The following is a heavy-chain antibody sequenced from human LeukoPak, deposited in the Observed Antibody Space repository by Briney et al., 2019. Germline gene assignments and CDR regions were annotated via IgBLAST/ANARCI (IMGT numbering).Heavy chain of an antibody. CDR1: GYTLTELS. V-gene: IGHV1-2*06. CDR2: INPNSGGT. D-gene: IGHD5-18*01. J-gene: IGHJ6*01. Sequence: GASVKVSCKVSGYTLTELSMHWVRQAPGQGLEWMGRINPNSGGTNYAQKFQGRVTMTRDTSISTAYMELSRLRSDDTAVYYCAEQLWTPYYYYGMDVWGQGTTVTVSS. CDR3: AEQLWTPYYYYGMDV.